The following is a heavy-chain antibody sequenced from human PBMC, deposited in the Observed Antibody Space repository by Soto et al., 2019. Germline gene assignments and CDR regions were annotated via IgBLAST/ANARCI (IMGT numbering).Heavy chain of an antibody. Sequence: GGSLRLSCSASGFTFSSYAMHWVRQAPGKGLEYVSAISSNGGSTYYADSVKGRFTISRDNSKNTLYLQMSSLRAEDTAVYYGVKAYSSMAAAGVFDYWGQGTLVTVSS. CDR3: VKAYSSMAAAGVFDY. CDR1: GFTFSSYA. D-gene: IGHD6-13*01. J-gene: IGHJ4*02. CDR2: ISSNGGST. V-gene: IGHV3-64D*06.